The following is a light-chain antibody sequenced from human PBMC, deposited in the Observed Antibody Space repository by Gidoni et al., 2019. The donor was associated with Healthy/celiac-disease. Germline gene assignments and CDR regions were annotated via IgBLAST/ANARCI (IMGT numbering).Light chain of an antibody. CDR1: QSVSSN. V-gene: IGKV3-15*01. CDR3: QQYNNWFRT. J-gene: IGKJ1*01. Sequence: EIVMTQSPATLSVSPGERATLSCRASQSVSSNLAWYQQKPGQAPRLLIYGASTRATGIPARFSGSGSGTEFTLTISSLQSGDFAVYYCQQYNNWFRTFGQGTKVEIK. CDR2: GAS.